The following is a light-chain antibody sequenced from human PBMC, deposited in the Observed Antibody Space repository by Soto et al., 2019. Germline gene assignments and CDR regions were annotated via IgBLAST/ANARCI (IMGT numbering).Light chain of an antibody. CDR2: GAS. CDR3: QQYGSSPPIT. J-gene: IGKJ5*01. Sequence: ELGLTQAPGTLSLSPGERATLSCRASQSVSSSYLAWYQQKPGRAPRLLIYGASSRATGIPDRFSGSGSGTDFTLTISRLEPEDFAVYYCQQYGSSPPITFGQGTRLEIK. CDR1: QSVSSSY. V-gene: IGKV3-20*01.